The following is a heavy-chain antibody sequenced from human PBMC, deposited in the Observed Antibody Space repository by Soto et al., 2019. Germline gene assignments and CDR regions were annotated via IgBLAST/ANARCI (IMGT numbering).Heavy chain of an antibody. D-gene: IGHD1-26*01. Sequence: GASVKVSCKASGYTFTSYGISWVRQAPGQGLEWMGWISAYNGNTNYAQKLQGRVTMTTDTSTSTAYMELRSLRSDDTAVYYCARAMVGATSPYNWFDPWGQGTLFTVSS. J-gene: IGHJ5*02. CDR2: ISAYNGNT. V-gene: IGHV1-18*04. CDR3: ARAMVGATSPYNWFDP. CDR1: GYTFTSYG.